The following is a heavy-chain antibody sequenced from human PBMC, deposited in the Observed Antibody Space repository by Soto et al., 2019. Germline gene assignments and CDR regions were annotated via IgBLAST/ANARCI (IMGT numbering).Heavy chain of an antibody. J-gene: IGHJ6*02. V-gene: IGHV3-49*03. CDR3: TRDQPDRVVTAISPHYYYYGMDV. D-gene: IGHD2-21*02. Sequence: GGSLRLSCTASGFTFGDYAMSWFRQAPGKGLEWVGFIRSKAYGGTTEYAASVKGRFTISRDDSKSIAYLQMNSLKTEDTAVYYCTRDQPDRVVTAISPHYYYYGMDVWGQGTTVTVSS. CDR2: IRSKAYGGTT. CDR1: GFTFGDYA.